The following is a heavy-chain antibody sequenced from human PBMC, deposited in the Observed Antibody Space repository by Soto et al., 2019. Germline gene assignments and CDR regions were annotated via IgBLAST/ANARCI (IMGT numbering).Heavy chain of an antibody. CDR1: GFYLSSYG. D-gene: IGHD3-10*01. Sequence: EVQLVESGGGLVQPGGSLRLSCAASGFYLSSYGMNWVRQAPGKGLEWISHISSYSGTINYADSIKGRFTVSRDNAKNSLYLQMNSLRAEDTAVFYCVRGQGDGRQTFDIWGQGTMVTVSS. CDR3: VRGQGDGRQTFDI. V-gene: IGHV3-48*04. J-gene: IGHJ3*02. CDR2: ISSYSGTI.